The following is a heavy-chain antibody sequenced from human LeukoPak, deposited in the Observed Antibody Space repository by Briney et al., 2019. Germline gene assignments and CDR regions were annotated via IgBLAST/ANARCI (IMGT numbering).Heavy chain of an antibody. CDR1: GFTFSSYA. Sequence: PGGSLRLSCAASGFTFSSYAMHWVRQAPGEGLEWVAVISYDGSNKYYADSVKGRFTISRDNSKNTLYLQMNSLRAEDTAVYYCAPRRDAFDIWGQGTMVTVSS. J-gene: IGHJ3*02. CDR2: ISYDGSNK. V-gene: IGHV3-30*04. CDR3: APRRDAFDI.